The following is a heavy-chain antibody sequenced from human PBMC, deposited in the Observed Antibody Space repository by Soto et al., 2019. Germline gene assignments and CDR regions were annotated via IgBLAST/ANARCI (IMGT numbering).Heavy chain of an antibody. J-gene: IGHJ4*02. CDR1: GYTFTGYY. CDR2: INPNSGGT. V-gene: IGHV1-2*04. CDR3: VRYPPYDTTGLYYPGYLAY. Sequence: ASVKVSCKASGYTFTGYYMHWVRQAPGQGLEWMGWINPNSGGTNYAQKFQGWVTMTRDTSISTAYMELSRLRSDDTAIYYCVRYPPYDTTGLYYPGYLAYWGLGTLVTVSS. D-gene: IGHD3-22*01.